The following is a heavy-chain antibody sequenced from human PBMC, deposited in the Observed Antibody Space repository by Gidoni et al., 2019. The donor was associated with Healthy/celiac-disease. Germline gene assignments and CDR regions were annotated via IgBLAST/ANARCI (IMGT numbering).Heavy chain of an antibody. CDR3: VKGSGRSTQNMDV. CDR2: ISWNSGSI. D-gene: IGHD1-26*01. J-gene: IGHJ6*02. V-gene: IGHV3-9*01. Sequence: EVQLVESGGGLVQPGRSLRLSCAASGFTFDDYAMHWVRQAPGKGLEWVSGISWNSGSIGYADSVKGRFTISRDNAKNSLYLQMNSLRAEDTALYYCVKGSGRSTQNMDVWGQGTTVTVSS. CDR1: GFTFDDYA.